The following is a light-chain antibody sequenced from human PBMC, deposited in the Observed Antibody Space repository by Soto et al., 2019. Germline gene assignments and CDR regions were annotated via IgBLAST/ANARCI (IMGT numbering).Light chain of an antibody. CDR3: ATWESIRSIAV. V-gene: IGLV1-51*02. Sequence: QSVLTQPPSVSAAPGQRVTISCSGSTSNIGYNFVSWYQQFPGAAPKLLIFENDKRVSGTPDRFSGSKSGTSGTLAITGLQTGDEADYYCATWESIRSIAVFGGGTKVTVL. CDR1: TSNIGYNF. CDR2: END. J-gene: IGLJ2*01.